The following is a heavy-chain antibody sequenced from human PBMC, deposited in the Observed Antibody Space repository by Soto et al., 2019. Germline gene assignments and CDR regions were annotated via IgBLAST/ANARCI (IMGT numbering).Heavy chain of an antibody. CDR2: ISYDGSNK. CDR1: GFTFSSYG. CDR3: AKVGEWGRYCSGGSCRKNDAFDI. J-gene: IGHJ3*02. Sequence: GGSLRLSCAASGFTFSSYGMHWVRQAPGKGLEWVAVISYDGSNKYYADSVKGRFTISRDNSKNTLYLQMNSLRAEDTAVYYCAKVGEWGRYCSGGSCRKNDAFDIWGQGTMVTVSS. D-gene: IGHD2-15*01. V-gene: IGHV3-30*18.